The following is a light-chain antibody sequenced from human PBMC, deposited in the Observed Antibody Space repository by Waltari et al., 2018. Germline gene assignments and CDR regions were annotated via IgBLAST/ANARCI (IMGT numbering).Light chain of an antibody. V-gene: IGKV1-6*02. Sequence: AIQMTKSPSSLSAFVGDRVTITCRATQAIGNELAWYQQRPGEAPKVLIYAASRLQNGVPSRFSGSGSGTYFTLTISSLQPEDFATYYCLQDKNYPRTFGQGTKVKV. CDR3: LQDKNYPRT. J-gene: IGKJ1*01. CDR1: QAIGNE. CDR2: AAS.